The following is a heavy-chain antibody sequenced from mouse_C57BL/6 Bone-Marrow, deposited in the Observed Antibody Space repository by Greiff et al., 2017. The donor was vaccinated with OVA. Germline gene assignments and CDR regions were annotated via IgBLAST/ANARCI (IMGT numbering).Heavy chain of an antibody. V-gene: IGHV1-69*01. CDR2: IDPSDSYT. Sequence: QVQLQQSGAELVMPGASVKLSCKASGYTFTSYWMHWVKQRPGQGLEWIGEIDPSDSYTNYNQKFKGKSTLTVDKSSSTAYMQLSSLTSEDAAVYDYARGCCGSGYNFDYWGQGTTLTVSS. CDR1: GYTFTSYW. CDR3: ARGCCGSGYNFDY. J-gene: IGHJ2*01. D-gene: IGHD1-1*01.